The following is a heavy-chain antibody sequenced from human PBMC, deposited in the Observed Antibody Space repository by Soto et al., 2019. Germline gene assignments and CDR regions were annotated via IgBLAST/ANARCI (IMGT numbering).Heavy chain of an antibody. Sequence: ASVKVSCKASGYTFTSYGISWVRQAPGQGLEWMGGIIPFFGTAEYSQEFGDRITITADESTNTVYMDLRSLTSEDTAIYYCARTAPMDAGDKYYYDFWGQGALVTVSS. CDR2: IIPFFGTA. V-gene: IGHV1-69*13. J-gene: IGHJ4*02. CDR1: GYTFTSYG. CDR3: ARTAPMDAGDKYYYDF. D-gene: IGHD3-16*01.